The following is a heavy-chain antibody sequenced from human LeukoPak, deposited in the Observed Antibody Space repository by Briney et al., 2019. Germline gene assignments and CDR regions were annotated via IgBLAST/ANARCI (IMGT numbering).Heavy chain of an antibody. Sequence: PSETLSLTCTVSGGSISSGDYYWSWIRQPAGKGLEWIGYIYYSGSTYYNPSLKSRVTISVDTSKNQFSLKLSSVTAADTAVYYCARVVTAIPTLFDYWGQGTLVTVSS. J-gene: IGHJ4*02. V-gene: IGHV4-30-4*01. CDR3: ARVVTAIPTLFDY. D-gene: IGHD2-21*02. CDR1: GGSISSGDYY. CDR2: IYYSGST.